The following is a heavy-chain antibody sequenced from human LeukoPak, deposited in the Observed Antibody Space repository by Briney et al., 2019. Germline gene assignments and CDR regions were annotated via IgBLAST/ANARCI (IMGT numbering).Heavy chain of an antibody. V-gene: IGHV4-38-2*02. D-gene: IGHD2-2*01. CDR1: GYSISSAYY. CDR2: IYHSGTT. CDR3: ARVVCSSTSCEKRGAFDI. Sequence: SETLSLTCTVSGYSISSAYYWGWIRQPPGKGLDRIGSIYHSGTTYYNPSLKSRVTVPVDTSKNQFSLKLTSVTAADTAVYYCARVVCSSTSCEKRGAFDIWGQGTMVTVSS. J-gene: IGHJ3*02.